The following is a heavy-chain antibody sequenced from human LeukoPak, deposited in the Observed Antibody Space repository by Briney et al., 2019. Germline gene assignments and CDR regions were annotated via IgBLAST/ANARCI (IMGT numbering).Heavy chain of an antibody. CDR1: GFTFSSYN. CDR2: ITSSSSYV. D-gene: IGHD4-17*01. J-gene: IGHJ4*02. CDR3: VRDSTSGYYGDYDY. V-gene: IGHV3-21*01. Sequence: GGSLRLSCEASGFTFSSYNMNWVRQAPGKRLEWVSSITSSSSYVFYADSVKGRFTISRDNAKNTLYLQMNSLRAEDTAVYYCVRDSTSGYYGDYDYWGQGTLVTVSS.